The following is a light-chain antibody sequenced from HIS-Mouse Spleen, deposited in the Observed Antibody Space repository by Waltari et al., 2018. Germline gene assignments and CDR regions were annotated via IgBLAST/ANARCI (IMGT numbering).Light chain of an antibody. CDR2: EGS. CDR1: TSDVGRYNL. Sequence: QSALTQPASVSGSPGPSLTISCPGTTSDVGRYNLVAWYQQHPGKAPKLMIYEGSKRPSGVSNRFSGSKSGNTASLTISGLQAEDEADYYCCSYAGSSFVVFGGGTKLTVL. CDR3: CSYAGSSFVV. J-gene: IGLJ2*01. V-gene: IGLV2-23*01.